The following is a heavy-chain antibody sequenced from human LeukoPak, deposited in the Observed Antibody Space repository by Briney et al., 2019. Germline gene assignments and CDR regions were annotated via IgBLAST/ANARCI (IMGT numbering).Heavy chain of an antibody. Sequence: GGSLRLSCAASGFTFSTYAMNWVRQAPGKGLEWVSAISGSGGSTYYADSVKGRFTISRDSSKNTLSLQMNSLRAEDTAVYYCSKGQGEGSSWQALDYWGQGTLVTVSS. CDR3: SKGQGEGSSWQALDY. D-gene: IGHD6-13*01. CDR1: GFTFSTYA. CDR2: ISGSGGST. V-gene: IGHV3-23*01. J-gene: IGHJ4*02.